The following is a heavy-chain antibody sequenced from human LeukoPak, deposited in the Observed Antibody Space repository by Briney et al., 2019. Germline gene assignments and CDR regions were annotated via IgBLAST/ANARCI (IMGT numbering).Heavy chain of an antibody. J-gene: IGHJ6*02. CDR2: IGGSGGST. CDR3: SKLLGTIYPLWGMDV. D-gene: IGHD2-21*01. Sequence: PGGSLRLSCAASGFTFSSYAMSWVRQAPGKGLEWVSSIGGSGGSTYYADSVKGRFTISRDNSKNTLFLQMNSLRAEDTAVYYCSKLLGTIYPLWGMDVWGRGTTVTVSS. V-gene: IGHV3-23*01. CDR1: GFTFSSYA.